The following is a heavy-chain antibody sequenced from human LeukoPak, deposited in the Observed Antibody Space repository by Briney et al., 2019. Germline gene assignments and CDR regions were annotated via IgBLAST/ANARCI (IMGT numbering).Heavy chain of an antibody. J-gene: IGHJ4*02. CDR2: IYYSGST. D-gene: IGHD3-10*01. CDR3: ALHPSAPYLFDF. V-gene: IGHV4-30-4*01. Sequence: SQTLSLTCTVSGGSISSGDYYWSWIRQPPGKGLEWIGYIYYSGSTYYNPSLKSRVTISADTAKNQFSLKLSSVTAADTAVYYCALHPSAPYLFDFWGQGTLVTVSS. CDR1: GGSISSGDYY.